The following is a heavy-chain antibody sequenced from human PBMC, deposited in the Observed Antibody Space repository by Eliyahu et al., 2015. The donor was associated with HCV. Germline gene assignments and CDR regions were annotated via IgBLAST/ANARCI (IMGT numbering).Heavy chain of an antibody. CDR3: AKDLESITGTAEFDY. D-gene: IGHD1-20*01. CDR1: GFTFXXYA. J-gene: IGHJ4*02. Sequence: LESGGGLVQPGXSLRXXCXASGFTFXXYAMXWVRQAPGKGLEGVSXISGSGGSTYYADSVKGRFTISRDNSKNTLYLQMNSLRAEDTAVYYCAKDLESITGTAEFDYWGQGTLVTVSS. CDR2: ISGSGGST. V-gene: IGHV3-23*01.